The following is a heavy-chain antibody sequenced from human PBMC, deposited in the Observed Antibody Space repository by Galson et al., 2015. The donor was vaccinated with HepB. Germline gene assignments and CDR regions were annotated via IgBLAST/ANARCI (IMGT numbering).Heavy chain of an antibody. Sequence: SVKVSCKASGVTLTNYDINWVRQATGQGLEWLGWMNPNSGNTGYAQKFQGRVTMTRNTSITTAYMELTRLRSEDTAIYYCARGPAGYDSSGYFDYWGQGTPVTVSS. CDR3: ARGPAGYDSSGYFDY. CDR2: MNPNSGNT. CDR1: GVTLTNYD. D-gene: IGHD3-22*01. J-gene: IGHJ4*02. V-gene: IGHV1-8*01.